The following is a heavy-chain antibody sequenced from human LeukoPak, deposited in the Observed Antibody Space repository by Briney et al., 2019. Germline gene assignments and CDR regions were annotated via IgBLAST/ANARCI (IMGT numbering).Heavy chain of an antibody. Sequence: PGGSLRLSCAVSGFTFTNYWMTWVRQAPGKRLEWVANIEEDGTDKYYVDSVKGRFTISRDNAKNSLYLQMNSLRAEDTAVYYCARESYWSSECWGQGTLVTVSS. CDR1: GFTFTNYW. V-gene: IGHV3-7*01. D-gene: IGHD2-21*01. J-gene: IGHJ4*01. CDR3: ARESYWSSEC. CDR2: IEEDGTDK.